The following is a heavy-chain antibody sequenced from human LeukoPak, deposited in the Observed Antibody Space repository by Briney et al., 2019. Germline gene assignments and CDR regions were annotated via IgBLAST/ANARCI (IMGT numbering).Heavy chain of an antibody. J-gene: IGHJ4*02. CDR2: ISSSSTYI. Sequence: PGGSLRLSCAASGFTFSDYSMNWVRQAPGKGLEWVSSISSSSTYIFYADSVKGRFTISRDYAKNSLYLQMNSLRAEDTAVYFCARGQGVYASGSYPFDDWGQGTQVTASS. CDR3: ARGQGVYASGSYPFDD. CDR1: GFTFSDYS. V-gene: IGHV3-21*01. D-gene: IGHD3-10*01.